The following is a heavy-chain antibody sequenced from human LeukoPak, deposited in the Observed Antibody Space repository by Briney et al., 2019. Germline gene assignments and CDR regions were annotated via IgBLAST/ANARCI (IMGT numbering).Heavy chain of an antibody. Sequence: SETLSLSCAVSGGSISTYYWSWIRQSPGKGLEWVCYFYYNGNGKYNPCLKSRVTVSVDSSKYQVSLKLPSVTAADTAVYYCARGVDYNTYYFASWSQGSLVTVSS. CDR2: FYYNGNG. CDR3: ARGVDYNTYYFAS. J-gene: IGHJ4*02. V-gene: IGHV4-59*01. D-gene: IGHD4-11*01. CDR1: GGSISTYY.